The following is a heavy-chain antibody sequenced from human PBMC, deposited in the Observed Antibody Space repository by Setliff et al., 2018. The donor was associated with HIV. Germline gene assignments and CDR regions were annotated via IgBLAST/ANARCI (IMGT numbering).Heavy chain of an antibody. CDR3: ARVQVGGYNFYFDY. D-gene: IGHD5-12*01. Sequence: SETLSLTCTVSGGSISSGSYYWSWIRRPAGRGLEWIGHIYYSGSTYYNPSLKSRVTISVDTSKNQFSLKLSSVTAADTAVYYCARVQVGGYNFYFDYWGQGTLVTVSS. CDR2: IYYSGST. CDR1: GGSISSGSYY. J-gene: IGHJ4*02. V-gene: IGHV4-39*01.